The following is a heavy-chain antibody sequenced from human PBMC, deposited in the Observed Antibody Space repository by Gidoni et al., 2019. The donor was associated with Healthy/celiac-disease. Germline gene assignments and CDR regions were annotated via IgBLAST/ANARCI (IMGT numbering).Heavy chain of an antibody. CDR3: AREDKYYYGSGSWNYYYGMDV. CDR2: INPNSGGT. D-gene: IGHD3-10*01. J-gene: IGHJ6*02. Sequence: QVQLVQSGAEVKKPGASVKVSCKASGYTFTGYYMHWVRQAPGQGLEWMGWINPNSGGTNYAQKFQGWVTMTRDTSISTAYMELSRLRSDDTAVYYCAREDKYYYGSGSWNYYYGMDVWGQGTTVTVSS. CDR1: GYTFTGYY. V-gene: IGHV1-2*04.